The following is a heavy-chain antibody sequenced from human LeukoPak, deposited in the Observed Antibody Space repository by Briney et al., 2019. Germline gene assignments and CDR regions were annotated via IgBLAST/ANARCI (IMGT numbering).Heavy chain of an antibody. CDR3: ARYSYGGEDWFDP. V-gene: IGHV4-39*01. D-gene: IGHD5-18*01. Sequence: PSVTLSLTCAVSGGSISSSRYYWAWIRQPPGKGPEWIGSIYYSGTTYYSPSLKSRVTIFLDASKNQFSLKLTSLTAADTAVYYCARYSYGGEDWFDPWGQGTLVTVSS. J-gene: IGHJ5*02. CDR2: IYYSGTT. CDR1: GGSISSSRYY.